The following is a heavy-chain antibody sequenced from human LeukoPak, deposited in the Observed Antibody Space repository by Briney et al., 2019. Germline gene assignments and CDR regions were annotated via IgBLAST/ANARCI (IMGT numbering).Heavy chain of an antibody. D-gene: IGHD5-18*01. CDR2: ISGSGGST. CDR3: AKDSGGYSYGLTFDY. CDR1: GGSISSGGYY. Sequence: LSLTCTVSGGSISSGGYYWSWVRQAPGKGLEWVSAISGSGGSTYYADSVKGRFTIPRDNSKNTLYLQMNSLRAEDTAVYYCAKDSGGYSYGLTFDYWGQGTLVTVSS. J-gene: IGHJ4*02. V-gene: IGHV3-23*01.